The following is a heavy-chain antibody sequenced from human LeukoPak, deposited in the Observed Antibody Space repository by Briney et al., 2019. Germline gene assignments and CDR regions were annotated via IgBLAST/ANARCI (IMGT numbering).Heavy chain of an antibody. CDR3: ARAAPRWTYYDFWSGLDY. CDR2: IYHSGST. J-gene: IGHJ4*02. Sequence: SETLSLTCTVSGYSISSDYYWGWIRQPPGKGLEWIGSIYHSGSTYYNPSLKSRVTISVDTSKNQFSLKLSSVTAADTAVYYCARAAPRWTYYDFWSGLDYWGQGTLVTVSS. CDR1: GYSISSDYY. D-gene: IGHD3-3*01. V-gene: IGHV4-38-2*02.